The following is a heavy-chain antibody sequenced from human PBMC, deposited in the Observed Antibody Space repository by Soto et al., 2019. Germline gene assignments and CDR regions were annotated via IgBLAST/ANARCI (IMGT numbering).Heavy chain of an antibody. J-gene: IGHJ3*02. V-gene: IGHV1-69*13. Sequence: ASVKVSCKASGGTFSSYAISWVRQAPGQGLEWMGGIIPIFGTANYAQKFQGRVTITADESTSTAYMELSSLRSEDTAVYYCARDRGLYYYDSSGYDTNWGAFDIWGQGTMVTVSS. D-gene: IGHD3-22*01. CDR1: GGTFSSYA. CDR3: ARDRGLYYYDSSGYDTNWGAFDI. CDR2: IIPIFGTA.